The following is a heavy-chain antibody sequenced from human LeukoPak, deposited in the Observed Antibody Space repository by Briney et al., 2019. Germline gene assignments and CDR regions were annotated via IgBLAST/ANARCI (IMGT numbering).Heavy chain of an antibody. D-gene: IGHD2-15*01. Sequence: ASVKASCKASGYTFTSYYMHWVRQAPGQGLEWMGIINPSGGSTSYAQKFQGRVTMTRDTSTSTVYMELSSLRSEDTAVYYCAREEVYCSGGSCPPRYEYFQHWGQGTLVTVSS. V-gene: IGHV1-46*01. J-gene: IGHJ1*01. CDR2: INPSGGST. CDR3: AREEVYCSGGSCPPRYEYFQH. CDR1: GYTFTSYY.